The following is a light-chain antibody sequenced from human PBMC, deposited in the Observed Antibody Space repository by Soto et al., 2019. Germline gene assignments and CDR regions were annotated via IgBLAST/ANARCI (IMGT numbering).Light chain of an antibody. V-gene: IGKV3-15*01. J-gene: IGKJ1*01. Sequence: EIVMTQSPATLSVSPGERATLSCRASQSVSSNLAWYQQKPGQAPRLLIYGASTRATGIPARFSGSGSGTEFTLTISSLQSEDFATYYCHQSYSLPEAFGQGTKVDIK. CDR1: QSVSSN. CDR3: HQSYSLPEA. CDR2: GAS.